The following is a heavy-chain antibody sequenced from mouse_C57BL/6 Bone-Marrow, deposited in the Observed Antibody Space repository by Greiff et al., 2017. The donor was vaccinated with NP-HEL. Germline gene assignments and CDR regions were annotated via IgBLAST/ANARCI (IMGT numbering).Heavy chain of an antibody. CDR1: GYTFTDYE. J-gene: IGHJ3*01. V-gene: IGHV1-15*01. CDR2: IDPETGGT. CDR3: TSPLSWFAY. Sequence: QVHVKQSGAELVRPGASVTLSCKASGYTFTDYEMHWVKQTPVHGLEWIGAIDPETGGTAYNQKFKGKAILTADKSSSTAYMELRSLTSEDSAVYYCTSPLSWFAYWGQGTLVTVSA.